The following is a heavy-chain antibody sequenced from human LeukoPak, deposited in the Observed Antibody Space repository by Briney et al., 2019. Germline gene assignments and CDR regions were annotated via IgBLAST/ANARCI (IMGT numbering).Heavy chain of an antibody. CDR1: GYTFTGYY. D-gene: IGHD6-6*01. CDR3: ARGSIAARFVY. V-gene: IGHV1-2*02. CDR2: INPDSGGT. Sequence: GASVKVSCKASGYTFTGYYMHWVRQAPGQGLEWMGWINPDSGGTNYAQKFQGRVTITRNTSISTAYMELSSLRSEDTAVYYCARGSIAARFVYWGQGTLVTVSS. J-gene: IGHJ4*02.